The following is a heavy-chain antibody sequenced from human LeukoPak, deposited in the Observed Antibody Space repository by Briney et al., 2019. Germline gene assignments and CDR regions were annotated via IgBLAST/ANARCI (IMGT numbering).Heavy chain of an antibody. J-gene: IGHJ3*02. CDR2: VYSSGSA. Sequence: SETLSLTCTVSGGSISSYYWSWIRQPAGKGLEWIGRVYSSGSANYNPSLKSRVTVSVDTSKNHFSLKLRSVTAAGTAVYYCARQAYDTGYDAFDIWGQGTMVTVSS. CDR3: ARQAYDTGYDAFDI. D-gene: IGHD3-22*01. CDR1: GGSISSYY. V-gene: IGHV4-4*07.